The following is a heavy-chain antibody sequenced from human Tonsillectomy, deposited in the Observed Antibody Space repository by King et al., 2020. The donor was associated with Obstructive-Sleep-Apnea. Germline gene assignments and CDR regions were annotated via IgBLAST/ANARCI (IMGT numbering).Heavy chain of an antibody. CDR2: IYFSGST. J-gene: IGHJ5*02. CDR1: GASISSGTYY. Sequence: QLQESGPGLVKPSETLSLTCTVSGASISSGTYYWGWIRQPPGKGLEWIGSIYFSGSTYYNPSLKSRVTLSVDTSRNQFSLKLTSVTAADTAIYYCARDPTITIGADWFDPWGQGTLGTVSS. D-gene: IGHD4-11*01. CDR3: ARDPTITIGADWFDP. V-gene: IGHV4-39*07.